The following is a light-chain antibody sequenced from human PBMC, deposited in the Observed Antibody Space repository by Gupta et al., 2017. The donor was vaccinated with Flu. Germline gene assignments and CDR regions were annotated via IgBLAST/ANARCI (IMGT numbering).Light chain of an antibody. Sequence: DIVMTQSPDSLAVSLGERATINCKSSQSVLYSSNNKNYLAWYQQKQGQPPKLLLYWASTRESGVPDRFSGSGSGTDFTLTISSLQAEDVAVYYCQQYDSTPRTFGQGTKVEIK. CDR1: QSVLYSSNNKNY. V-gene: IGKV4-1*01. CDR2: WAS. J-gene: IGKJ1*01. CDR3: QQYDSTPRT.